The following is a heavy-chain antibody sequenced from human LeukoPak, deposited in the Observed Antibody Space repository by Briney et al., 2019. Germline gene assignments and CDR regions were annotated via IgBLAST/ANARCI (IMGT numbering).Heavy chain of an antibody. D-gene: IGHD4-11*01. Sequence: SGTLSLTRTVSGGSISSYYWSWIRQPPGKGLEWIGYIYYSGSTNYNPSLKSRVTISVDTSKNQFSLKLSSVTAADTAVYYCARQTTGNWFDPWGQGTLVTVSS. CDR2: IYYSGST. CDR3: ARQTTGNWFDP. V-gene: IGHV4-59*01. CDR1: GGSISSYY. J-gene: IGHJ5*02.